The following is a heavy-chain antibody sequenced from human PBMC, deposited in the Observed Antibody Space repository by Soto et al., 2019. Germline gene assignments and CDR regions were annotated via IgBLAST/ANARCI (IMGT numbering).Heavy chain of an antibody. CDR1: GFTFSSYS. Sequence: EVQLVESGGGLVQPGGSLRLSCSASGFTFSSYSMNWVRQAPGKGLEWVSSISSSSSYIYYADSVKGRFTISRDNAKNSLYLQMNSLRAEDTAVYYCARGGGSYPDYWGQGTLVTVSS. CDR2: ISSSSSYI. J-gene: IGHJ4*02. CDR3: ARGGGSYPDY. D-gene: IGHD1-26*01. V-gene: IGHV3-21*01.